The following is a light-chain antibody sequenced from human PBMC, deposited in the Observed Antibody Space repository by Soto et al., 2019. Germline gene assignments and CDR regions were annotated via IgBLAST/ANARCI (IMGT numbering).Light chain of an antibody. V-gene: IGKV1-12*01. J-gene: IGKJ3*01. CDR1: QDIITW. CDR2: SAS. CDR3: QQSGSFPFT. Sequence: DIQMTQSPSYVSASEGDRVTITCRASQDIITWLAWFQQKPGKAPRLLIYSASTLQRGVPSRFSGSGSGTEFTLTINRLQPEDVATYFCQQSGSFPFTFGPGTKVDV.